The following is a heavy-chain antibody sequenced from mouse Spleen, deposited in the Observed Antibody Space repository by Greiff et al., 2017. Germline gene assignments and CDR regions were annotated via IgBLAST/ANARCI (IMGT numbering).Heavy chain of an antibody. CDR2: INPYNGDT. J-gene: IGHJ3*01. CDR3: ARYDGREGFAY. D-gene: IGHD2-3*01. V-gene: IGHV1-20*01. Sequence: EVQLQQSGPELVKPGDSVKISCKASGYSFTGYFMNWVMQSHGKSLEWIGRINPYNGDTFYNQKFKGKATLTVDKSSSTAHMELRSLTSEDSAVYYCARYDGREGFAYWGQGTLVTVSA. CDR1: GYSFTGYF.